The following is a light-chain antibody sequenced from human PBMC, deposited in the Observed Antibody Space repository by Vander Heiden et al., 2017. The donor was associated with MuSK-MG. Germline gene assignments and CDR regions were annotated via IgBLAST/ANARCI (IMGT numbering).Light chain of an antibody. Sequence: AIQMTQSPSSLSASIGDRVSITCRASQGIRTNLGWYQQKPGKAPELLIYAASSLQSGVPSRFSGSGSGTDFTLTISSLQPEDFATYYCLQDYNYPFTFGPGTKVDIK. CDR3: LQDYNYPFT. V-gene: IGKV1-6*01. CDR1: QGIRTN. CDR2: AAS. J-gene: IGKJ3*01.